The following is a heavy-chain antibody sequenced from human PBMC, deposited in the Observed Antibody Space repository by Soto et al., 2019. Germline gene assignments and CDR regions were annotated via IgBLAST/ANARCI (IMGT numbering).Heavy chain of an antibody. CDR2: IYPGDSDT. D-gene: IGHD6-19*01. CDR1: GYTFTTYW. J-gene: IGHJ3*02. Sequence: GESLKISGKGSGYTFTTYWIGWVRQMPGKGLECMGIIYPGDSDTRYSPSFQGQVTISADKSISTAYLQWSSLKAPDTAMYYCARLAVGGKTYDAFDIWGQGTVVTVSS. CDR3: ARLAVGGKTYDAFDI. V-gene: IGHV5-51*01.